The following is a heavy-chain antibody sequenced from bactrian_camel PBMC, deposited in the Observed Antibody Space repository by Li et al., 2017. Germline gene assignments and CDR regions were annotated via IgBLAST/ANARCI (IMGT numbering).Heavy chain of an antibody. J-gene: IGHJ6*01. Sequence: HVQLVESGGGSAQAGGSLRLSCAASGYTYSISCMGWFFQAPGKEREGITTIDSNGSPSYVPSVQGRFTISRDDDSNTLYLQMNHLKPEDTGLYYCAARGPYCYTKLSVRDFTYWGQGTQVTVS. D-gene: IGHD2*01. CDR2: IDSNGSP. CDR3: AARGPYCYTKLSVRDFTY. CDR1: GYTYSISC. V-gene: IGHV3S68*01.